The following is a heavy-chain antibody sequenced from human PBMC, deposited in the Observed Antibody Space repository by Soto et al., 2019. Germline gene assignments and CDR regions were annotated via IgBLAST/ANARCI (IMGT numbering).Heavy chain of an antibody. D-gene: IGHD4-17*01. CDR3: ARVMSMTTVTTDV. CDR2: ISSSSDYI. Sequence: EAQLVESGGGLVKPGGSLRLSCAAPGFIISSFSMNWVRQAPGKGLEWVSSISSSSDYIYYSDSVRGRFTISRDNAKNSLYLQMNSLRAEDTAVYYCARVMSMTTVTTDVWGQGTTVTVSS. V-gene: IGHV3-21*01. J-gene: IGHJ6*02. CDR1: GFIISSFS.